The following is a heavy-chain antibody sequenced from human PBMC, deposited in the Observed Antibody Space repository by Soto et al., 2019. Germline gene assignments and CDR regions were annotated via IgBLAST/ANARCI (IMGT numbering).Heavy chain of an antibody. CDR1: GCSISSGDYY. D-gene: IGHD6-6*01. CDR3: ASQSSHFDY. CDR2: IYYTGST. Sequence: SETLSLTCTVSGCSISSGDYYWSWIRQPPGKGLECIGYIYYTGSTYYNPSLKSRVTISVDTSKNQFSLKLNSVTAADTAVYYCASQSSHFDYWGQGTLVTVSS. J-gene: IGHJ4*02. V-gene: IGHV4-30-4*01.